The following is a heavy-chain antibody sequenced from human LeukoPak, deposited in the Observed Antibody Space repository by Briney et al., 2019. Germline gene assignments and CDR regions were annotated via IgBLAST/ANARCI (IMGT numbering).Heavy chain of an antibody. V-gene: IGHV1-69*06. J-gene: IGHJ4*02. CDR1: GGTFSSYA. CDR2: IIPIFGTA. CDR3: ATNEVATTPNFDY. D-gene: IGHD5-24*01. Sequence: ASVKVSCKASGGTFSSYAISWVRQAPGQGLEWMGGIIPIFGTANYAQKFQGRVTITADKSTSTAYMELSSLRSEDTAVYYCATNEVATTPNFDYWGQGTLVTVSS.